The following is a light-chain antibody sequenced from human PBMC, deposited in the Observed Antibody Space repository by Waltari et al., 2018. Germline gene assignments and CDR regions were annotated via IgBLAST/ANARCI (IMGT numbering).Light chain of an antibody. J-gene: IGKJ2*01. CDR3: QQYGSSPRYT. CDR2: ETS. V-gene: IGKV3-20*01. CDR1: QTVISSY. Sequence: ETVLTQSPGTLSLSPGERVTLSCRASQTVISSYLAWYQQKPGQAPRLLIYETSSRATGIPDRFSGSRSGTDFTLTISRLEPEDSAVYYCQQYGSSPRYTFGQGTKLEIK.